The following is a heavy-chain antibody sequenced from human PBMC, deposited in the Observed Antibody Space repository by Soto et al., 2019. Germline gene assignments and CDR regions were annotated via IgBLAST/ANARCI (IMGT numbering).Heavy chain of an antibody. D-gene: IGHD2-2*02. CDR2: ISSSSSYI. J-gene: IGHJ4*02. CDR1: GFTFSSYS. Sequence: EVQLVESGGGLVKPGGSLRLSCAASGFTFSSYSMNWVRQAPGKGLEWVSSISSSSSYIYYADSVKGRFTISRDNAKNSLSLQMNSLRAEDTAVYYCARGGIVVVPAAIRGDFDYWGQGTLVTVSS. CDR3: ARGGIVVVPAAIRGDFDY. V-gene: IGHV3-21*01.